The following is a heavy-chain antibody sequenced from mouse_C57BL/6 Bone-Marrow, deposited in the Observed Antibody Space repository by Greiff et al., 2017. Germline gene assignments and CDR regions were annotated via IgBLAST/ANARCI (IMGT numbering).Heavy chain of an antibody. Sequence: EVQLQQSGPELVKPGASVTISFKASGYSFTDYNMNWVKQSNGKSLEWIGVITPNYGTTSYNQKFKGKDTLTVDQSSSTAYMQLNSLTSEDSAVYYCARCSNFRDYYAMDYWGQGTSVTVSS. V-gene: IGHV1-39*01. CDR3: ARCSNFRDYYAMDY. CDR1: GYSFTDYN. J-gene: IGHJ4*01. D-gene: IGHD2-5*01. CDR2: ITPNYGTT.